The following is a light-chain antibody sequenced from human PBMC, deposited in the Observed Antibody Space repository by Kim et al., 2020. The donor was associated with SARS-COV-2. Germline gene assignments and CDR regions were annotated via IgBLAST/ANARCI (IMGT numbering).Light chain of an antibody. Sequence: NFMLTQPHSVSESPGKTVTISCTRSSGSIASNYVQWYQQRPGSAPTTVIYEDNQRPSGVPDRFSGSIDSSSNSASLTISGLKTEDEADYYCQSYDSSNPWVFGGGTQVAV. CDR1: SGSIASNY. V-gene: IGLV6-57*04. CDR3: QSYDSSNPWV. J-gene: IGLJ3*02. CDR2: EDN.